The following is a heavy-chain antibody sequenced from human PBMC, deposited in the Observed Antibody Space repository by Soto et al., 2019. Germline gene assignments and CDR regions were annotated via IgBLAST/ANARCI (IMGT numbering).Heavy chain of an antibody. CDR2: IYHSGST. CDR1: GVSINSANW. Sequence: QMQLQESGPGLVKPSGTLSLTCTVSGVSINSANWWTWVRQSPGKGLEWIGEIYHSGSTNFNPSLKSRVTISVDNSNNQYYLELPSVTAADTAVYYCARYCGGGSCYLGAFDIWGQGTMVTVSS. V-gene: IGHV4-4*02. D-gene: IGHD2-15*01. J-gene: IGHJ3*02. CDR3: ARYCGGGSCYLGAFDI.